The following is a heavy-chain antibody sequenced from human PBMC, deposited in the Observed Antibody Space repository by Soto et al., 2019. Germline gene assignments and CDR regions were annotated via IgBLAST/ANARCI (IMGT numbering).Heavy chain of an antibody. D-gene: IGHD5-12*01. Sequence: SQSLALPCRVAPGTNHSGDYFRSWLHQPTTKGLEWIGSIFYTGSTYYSPSLKSRASRSMDTSKKLFSLRLRSLTAADTAVYFCARVKATWYRHYYFDYWGQGTPVTVSS. V-gene: IGHV4-30-4*01. CDR2: IFYTGST. CDR1: PGTNHSGDYF. CDR3: ARVKATWYRHYYFDY. J-gene: IGHJ4*02.